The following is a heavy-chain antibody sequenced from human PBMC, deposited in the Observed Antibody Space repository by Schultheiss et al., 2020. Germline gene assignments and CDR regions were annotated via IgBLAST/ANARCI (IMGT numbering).Heavy chain of an antibody. V-gene: IGHV3-23*01. CDR3: ARQIVGEYYFDY. J-gene: IGHJ4*02. CDR1: GFTFSRYS. CDR2: ISWNSGSI. Sequence: GGSLRLSCAASGFTFSRYSMTWVRQAPGKGLEWVSGISWNSGSIGYADSVKGRFTISRDNSKNTLYLQMNSLRAEDTAVYYCARQIVGEYYFDYWGQGTLVTVSS. D-gene: IGHD1-26*01.